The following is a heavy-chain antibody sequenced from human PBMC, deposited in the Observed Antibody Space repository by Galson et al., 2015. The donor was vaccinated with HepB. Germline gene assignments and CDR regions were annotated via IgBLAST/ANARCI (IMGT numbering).Heavy chain of an antibody. J-gene: IGHJ3*02. CDR3: AMGYGEGDAFDI. D-gene: IGHD4-17*01. V-gene: IGHV3-30*03. CDR2: ISYDGSNK. Sequence: SLRLSCAASGFTFSSYGMHWVRQAPGKGLEWVAVISYDGSNKYYADSVKGRFTISRDNAKNSLYLQMNSLRAEDTAVYYCAMGYGEGDAFDIWGQGTMVTVSS. CDR1: GFTFSSYG.